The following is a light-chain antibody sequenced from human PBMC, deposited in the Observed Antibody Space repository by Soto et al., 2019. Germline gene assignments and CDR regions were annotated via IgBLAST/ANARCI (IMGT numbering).Light chain of an antibody. V-gene: IGKV1-39*01. J-gene: IGKJ1*01. CDR1: QSISSY. Sequence: DIQMTQSPSSLSAPVGDRVTITCRASQSISSYLNWYQQKPGKAPKLQIYAASSLQSGVPSRFSGSGSGTDFTLTISSLQPEDFATYYCQQRYSTPPTFGQGTKVEIK. CDR2: AAS. CDR3: QQRYSTPPT.